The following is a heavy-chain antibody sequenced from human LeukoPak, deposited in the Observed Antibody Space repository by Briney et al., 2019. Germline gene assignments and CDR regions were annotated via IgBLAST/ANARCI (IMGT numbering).Heavy chain of an antibody. CDR1: GFTFSSYS. V-gene: IGHV3-21*01. CDR3: ARAYYGSGSYLYFDY. CDR2: ISSSSSYI. J-gene: IGHJ4*02. Sequence: GGSLRLSCAASGFTFSSYSMNWVRQAPGKGLEWVSSISSSSSYIYYADSVKGRFTISRDNAKNSLYLQMNSLRAEGTAVYYCARAYYGSGSYLYFDYWGQGTLVTVSS. D-gene: IGHD3-10*01.